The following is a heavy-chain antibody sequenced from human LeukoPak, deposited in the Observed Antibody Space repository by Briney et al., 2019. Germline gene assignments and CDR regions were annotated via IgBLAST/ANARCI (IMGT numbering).Heavy chain of an antibody. CDR2: IKSKTDGGTT. J-gene: IGHJ4*02. V-gene: IGHV3-15*01. D-gene: IGHD6-25*01. CDR1: GFTFSNAW. Sequence: GGSLRLSCAASGFTFSNAWMSWVRQAPGKGLEWVGRIKSKTDGGTTDYAAPVKGRFTISRDDSKNTLYLQMNSLKAEDTAVYYCTTRTSPYSSGPYFDYWGQGTLVTVSS. CDR3: TTRTSPYSSGPYFDY.